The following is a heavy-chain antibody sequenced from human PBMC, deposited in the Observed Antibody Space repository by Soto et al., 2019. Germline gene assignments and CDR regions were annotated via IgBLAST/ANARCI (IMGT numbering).Heavy chain of an antibody. J-gene: IGHJ4*02. CDR1: GVSVNSGIFY. CDR3: ARGATVTQYDY. V-gene: IGHV4-61*01. Sequence: PSETLSLTCTVSGVSVNSGIFYWAWIRQPPGKGLEWIGFISYSGTTNYNPSLKSRVTISVDTSRSQISLKVSSLTAADSAVYYCARGATVTQYDYWGQGTLVTVSS. CDR2: ISYSGTT. D-gene: IGHD4-17*01.